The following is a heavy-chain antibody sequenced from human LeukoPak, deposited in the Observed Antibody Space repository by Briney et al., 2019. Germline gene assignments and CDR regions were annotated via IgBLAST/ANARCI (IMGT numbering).Heavy chain of an antibody. CDR2: INHSGST. CDR1: GGSFSGYY. CDR3: ASLDSSGRSAADY. D-gene: IGHD3-22*01. V-gene: IGHV4-34*01. Sequence: SETLSLTCAVYGGSFSGYYWSWIRQPPGKGLEWIGEINHSGSTNYNPSLKSRVTISVDTSKNQFSLKLSSVTASDTAVYYCASLDSSGRSAADYWGQGTLVTVSS. J-gene: IGHJ4*02.